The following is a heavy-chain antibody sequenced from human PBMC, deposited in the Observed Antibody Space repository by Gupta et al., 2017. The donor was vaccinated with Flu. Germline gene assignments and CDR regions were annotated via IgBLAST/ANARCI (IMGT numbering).Heavy chain of an antibody. CDR2: VYYSGTT. CDR1: GASISSAGHY. Sequence: QVQLQESGPGLVKPSQTLSLTCTVSGASISSAGHYWSWIRQLSGRGLEWIGYVYYSGTTYSNPSLKNRLTISVDTAKNQFSLKLSSVTAADTAVYYCARNDGGNFFIDYWGQGALVTVS. D-gene: IGHD4-23*01. V-gene: IGHV4-31*03. CDR3: ARNDGGNFFIDY. J-gene: IGHJ4*02.